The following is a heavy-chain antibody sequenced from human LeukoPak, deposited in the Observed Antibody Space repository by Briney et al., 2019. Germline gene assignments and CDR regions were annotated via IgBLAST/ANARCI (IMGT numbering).Heavy chain of an antibody. Sequence: PGGSLRLSCAASGFTFSSYALNWVRQAPGTGLEWVSAISGSGGSTYYADSVKGRFTISRDNSKNTLYLQMNSLRAEDTAVYYCAKGDSSGWYGPYFDYWGQGTLVTVSS. D-gene: IGHD6-19*01. CDR3: AKGDSSGWYGPYFDY. CDR1: GFTFSSYA. CDR2: ISGSGGST. V-gene: IGHV3-23*01. J-gene: IGHJ4*02.